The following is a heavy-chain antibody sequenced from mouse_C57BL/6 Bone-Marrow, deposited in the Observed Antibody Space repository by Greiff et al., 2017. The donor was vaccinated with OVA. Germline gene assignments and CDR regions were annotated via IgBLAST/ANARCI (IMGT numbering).Heavy chain of an antibody. D-gene: IGHD1-1*01. CDR1: GFTFNTYA. V-gene: IGHV10-3*01. Sequence: EVQLVESGGGLVQPKGSLKLSCAASGFTFNTYAMHWVRQAPGKGLEWVARIRSKSSNYATYYADSVKDRFTISRDDSQSMLYLQMNNLKTEDTAMYYCVREGGHLYYGTLDYWGQGTTLTVSS. J-gene: IGHJ2*01. CDR2: IRSKSSNYAT. CDR3: VREGGHLYYGTLDY.